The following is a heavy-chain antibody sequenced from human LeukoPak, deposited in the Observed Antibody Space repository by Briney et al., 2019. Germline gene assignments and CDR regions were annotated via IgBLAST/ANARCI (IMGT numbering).Heavy chain of an antibody. CDR2: INWNSGSI. CDR3: AEDSSSYYYGSGSYTVY. Sequence: GGSLRLSCAASGFMFEDYAMHWVRQAPGKGLEWVSGINWNSGSIAYADSVKGRFTISRDNAKNSLYLQMNSLRAEDTALYYCAEDSSSYYYGSGSYTVYWGQGTLVTVSS. CDR1: GFMFEDYA. J-gene: IGHJ4*02. V-gene: IGHV3-9*01. D-gene: IGHD3-10*01.